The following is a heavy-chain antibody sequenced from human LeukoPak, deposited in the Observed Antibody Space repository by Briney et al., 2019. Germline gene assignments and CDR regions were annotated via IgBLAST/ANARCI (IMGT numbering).Heavy chain of an antibody. V-gene: IGHV3-74*01. D-gene: IGHD3-10*01. Sequence: GGSLRLSCAASGFTSGSHWMHWVRQAPGKGLVWVSRINTDGSSTSYAEFVKGRFTISRDNAKNTLYLQMNSLRAEDTAVYYCARDYYYGSGSLDYWGQGTLVTVSS. J-gene: IGHJ4*02. CDR3: ARDYYYGSGSLDY. CDR2: INTDGSST. CDR1: GFTSGSHW.